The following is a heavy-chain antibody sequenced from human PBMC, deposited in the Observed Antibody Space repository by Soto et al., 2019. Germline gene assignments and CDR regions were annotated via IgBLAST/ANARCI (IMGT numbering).Heavy chain of an antibody. D-gene: IGHD2-15*01. Sequence: GSLRLACEASVFTCSTYGMHWVRQAPGKGLEWVAVFSYDGSNKNYADSVKGRFTISRDNSKNTLYLQMNSLRPEDTAVYYCAKSSKGRGNAFLYYYAMDVWGQGTTVTVSS. CDR3: AKSSKGRGNAFLYYYAMDV. J-gene: IGHJ6*02. CDR1: VFTCSTYG. V-gene: IGHV3-30*18. CDR2: FSYDGSNK.